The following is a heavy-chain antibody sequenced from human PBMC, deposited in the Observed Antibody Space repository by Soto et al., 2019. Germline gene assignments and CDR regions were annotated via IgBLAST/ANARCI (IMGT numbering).Heavy chain of an antibody. D-gene: IGHD4-17*01. Sequence: ASLKVCCKASGDTFITYGFTWVRQAPGQGLEWMGWISAYNGNTNYAQKFQGRVTMTTDTSTNTASMELRSLTSDDTAVYFCARGQFGDLDYWGQGTLVTVSS. CDR2: ISAYNGNT. V-gene: IGHV1-18*01. CDR1: GDTFITYG. CDR3: ARGQFGDLDY. J-gene: IGHJ4*02.